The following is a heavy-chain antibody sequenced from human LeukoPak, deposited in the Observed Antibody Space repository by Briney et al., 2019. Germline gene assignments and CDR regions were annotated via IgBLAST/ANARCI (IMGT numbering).Heavy chain of an antibody. J-gene: IGHJ4*02. CDR1: GYTFTGYC. D-gene: IGHD3-22*01. CDR3: ARGSGGSGYYYDSLDY. CDR2: INPNSGGT. V-gene: IGHV1-2*02. Sequence: ASVKVSCKASGYTFTGYCMHWVRQAPGQGLEWMGWINPNSGGTNYAQKFQGRVTMTRDTSISTAYMELSRLRSDDTAVYYCARGSGGSGYYYDSLDYWGQGTLVTVSS.